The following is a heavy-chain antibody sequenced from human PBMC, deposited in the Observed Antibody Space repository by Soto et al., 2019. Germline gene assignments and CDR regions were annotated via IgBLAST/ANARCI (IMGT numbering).Heavy chain of an antibody. CDR2: ISYDGSNK. Sequence: PGGSLRLSCAASGFTFSSYGMHWVRQAPGKGLEWVAVISYDGSNKYYADSVKGRFTISRDNSKNTLYLQMNSLRAEDTAVYYCAKDRIVVVPAAMDFDYWGQGTLVTVSS. CDR1: GFTFSSYG. V-gene: IGHV3-30*18. CDR3: AKDRIVVVPAAMDFDY. D-gene: IGHD2-2*01. J-gene: IGHJ4*02.